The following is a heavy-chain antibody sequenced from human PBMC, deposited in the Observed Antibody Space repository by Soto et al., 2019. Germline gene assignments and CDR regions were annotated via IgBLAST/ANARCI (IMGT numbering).Heavy chain of an antibody. Sequence: EVQLLESGGGLVQPGGSLRLSCAASGFTFSSYAMSWVRQAPGKGLEWVSAISGSGGSTYYADSVKGRFTISRDNSKNTRYLQMNSLRAEDTAVYYCAKDDYGDYLADYWGQGTLVTVSS. V-gene: IGHV3-23*01. CDR3: AKDDYGDYLADY. CDR1: GFTFSSYA. D-gene: IGHD4-17*01. CDR2: ISGSGGST. J-gene: IGHJ4*02.